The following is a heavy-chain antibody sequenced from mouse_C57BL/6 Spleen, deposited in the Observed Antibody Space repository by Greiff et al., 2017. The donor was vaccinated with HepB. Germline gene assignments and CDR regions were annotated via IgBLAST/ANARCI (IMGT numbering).Heavy chain of an antibody. CDR1: GYAFSSSW. V-gene: IGHV1-82*01. CDR2: IYPGDGDT. J-gene: IGHJ3*01. CDR3: AREDYGSSPPFAY. D-gene: IGHD1-1*01. Sequence: QVQLKESGPELVKPGASVKISCKASGYAFSSSWMNWVKQRPGKGLEWIGRIYPGDGDTNYNGKFKGKATLTADKSSSTAYMQLSSLTSEDSAVYFCAREDYGSSPPFAYWGQGTLVTVSA.